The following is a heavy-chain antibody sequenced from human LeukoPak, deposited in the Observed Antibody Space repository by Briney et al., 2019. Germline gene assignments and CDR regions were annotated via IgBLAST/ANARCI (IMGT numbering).Heavy chain of an antibody. CDR3: AREKIGWFDP. Sequence: PSETLSLTCTVSGYSISSGYYWGWIRQPPGKGLEWIGEINHSGSTNYNPSLKSRVTISVDTSKNQFSLKLSSVTAADTAVYYCAREKIGWFDPWGQGTLVTVSS. D-gene: IGHD2-21*01. V-gene: IGHV4-38-2*02. CDR1: GYSISSGYY. J-gene: IGHJ5*02. CDR2: INHSGST.